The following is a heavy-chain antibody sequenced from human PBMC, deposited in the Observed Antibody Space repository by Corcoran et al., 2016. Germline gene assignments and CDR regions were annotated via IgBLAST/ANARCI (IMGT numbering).Heavy chain of an antibody. CDR1: GFTFSSYG. CDR3: AKSVRPVVYVATISGYFDY. D-gene: IGHD5-12*01. CDR2: ISYDGSNK. J-gene: IGHJ4*02. Sequence: QVQLVESGGGVVQPGRSLRLSCAASGFTFSSYGMHWVRQAPGKGLEWVAVISYDGSNKYYADSVKGRFTISRDNSKNTLYLQMNSLRAEDTALYYCAKSVRPVVYVATISGYFDYWGQGTLVTVSS. V-gene: IGHV3-30*18.